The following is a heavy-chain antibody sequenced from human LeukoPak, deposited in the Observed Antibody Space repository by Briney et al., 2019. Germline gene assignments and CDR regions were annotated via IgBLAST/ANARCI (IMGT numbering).Heavy chain of an antibody. CDR1: GGSISSSSYY. CDR2: IYYSGST. D-gene: IGHD6-19*01. V-gene: IGHV4-39*01. Sequence: SETLSLTCTVSGGSISSSSYYWGWIRQPPGKGLEWIGGIYYSGSTYYNPSLKSRVTISVDTSKNQFSLKLSSVTAADTAVYYCARLSGAVADAFDIWGQGTMVTVSS. J-gene: IGHJ3*02. CDR3: ARLSGAVADAFDI.